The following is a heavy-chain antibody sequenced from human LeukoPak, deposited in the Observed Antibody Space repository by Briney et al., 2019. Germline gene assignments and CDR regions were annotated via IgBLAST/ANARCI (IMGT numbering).Heavy chain of an antibody. J-gene: IGHJ4*02. CDR1: GFTFSSYS. Sequence: GGSLRLSCAASGFTFSSYSMNWVRQAPGKGLEWVSSISSSSYIYYADSVKGRFTISRDNAKNSLYLQMNSLRAEDTAVYYCARERRHNRGLDYLGQGNLVTVSS. CDR2: ISSSSYI. D-gene: IGHD1-14*01. CDR3: ARERRHNRGLDY. V-gene: IGHV3-21*01.